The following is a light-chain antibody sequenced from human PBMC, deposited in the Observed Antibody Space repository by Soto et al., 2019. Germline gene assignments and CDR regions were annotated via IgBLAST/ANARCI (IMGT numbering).Light chain of an antibody. CDR3: QQSYSTPRT. V-gene: IGKV1-39*01. J-gene: IGKJ5*01. CDR2: AAS. CDR1: QSIGSS. Sequence: DIQMTQSPSSLSASVGDRVTITCRASQSIGSSLNWYQQKPGKAPKLLIYAASSLQSGVPSRFSGSGSGTDFTLTISSLQPEDFATYYCQQSYSTPRTFGQGTRLEIK.